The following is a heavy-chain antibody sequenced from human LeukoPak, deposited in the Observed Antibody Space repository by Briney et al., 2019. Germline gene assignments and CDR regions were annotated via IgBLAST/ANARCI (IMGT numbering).Heavy chain of an antibody. CDR2: IIPIFGTA. CDR3: ARETSLRFLSMDYYYGMDV. V-gene: IGHV1-69*13. Sequence: ASVKVSCKASGYTFTSYGISWVRQAPGQGLEWMGGIIPIFGTANYAQKFQGRVTITADESTSTAYMELSSLRSEDTAVYYCARETSLRFLSMDYYYGMDVWGQGTTVTVSS. CDR1: GYTFTSYG. J-gene: IGHJ6*02. D-gene: IGHD3-3*01.